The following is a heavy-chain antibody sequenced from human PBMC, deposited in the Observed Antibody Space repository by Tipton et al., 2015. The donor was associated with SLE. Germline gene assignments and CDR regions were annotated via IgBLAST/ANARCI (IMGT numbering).Heavy chain of an antibody. J-gene: IGHJ4*02. V-gene: IGHV4-61*10. Sequence: LRLSCTVSGGSISSGSYYWSWIRQPAGKGLEWIGYIYYSGSTNYNPSLKSRVTISVDTSKNQFSLKLSSVTAADTAVYYCARDQDDSSGSPGYWGQGTLVTVSS. CDR1: GGSISSGSYY. CDR3: ARDQDDSSGSPGY. D-gene: IGHD3-22*01. CDR2: IYYSGST.